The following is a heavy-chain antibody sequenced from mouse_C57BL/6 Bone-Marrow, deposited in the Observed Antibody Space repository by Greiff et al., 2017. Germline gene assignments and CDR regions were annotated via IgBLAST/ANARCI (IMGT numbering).Heavy chain of an antibody. CDR1: GYAFRSSW. CDR3: ARSRDYGPYYCDY. V-gene: IGHV1-82*01. J-gene: IGHJ2*01. Sequence: QVQLQQSGPELVKPGASVKISCKASGYAFRSSWMNWVKQRPGKGLEWIGRICPGDGDSNYNGKFKGKAPLTADKSSRTTYMQLSSLTSEDSAVYFCARSRDYGPYYCDYGGQGTTLTVSS. CDR2: ICPGDGDS. D-gene: IGHD2-4*01.